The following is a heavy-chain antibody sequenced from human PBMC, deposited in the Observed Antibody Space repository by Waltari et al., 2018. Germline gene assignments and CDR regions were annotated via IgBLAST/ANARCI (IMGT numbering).Heavy chain of an antibody. D-gene: IGHD6-6*01. Sequence: QVQLQASGPGLVKPSETLSLTCTVSGGSIRSYYWSWIRQPPGKGLEWIGYIYYSGSNNSNPALNSGVTISVDTSKNQFSLKLSSVTAADTAVYYWSREVQLVWDDACDIWGQGTMVTVSS. CDR3: SREVQLVWDDACDI. V-gene: IGHV4-59*01. CDR2: IYYSGSN. CDR1: GGSIRSYY. J-gene: IGHJ3*02.